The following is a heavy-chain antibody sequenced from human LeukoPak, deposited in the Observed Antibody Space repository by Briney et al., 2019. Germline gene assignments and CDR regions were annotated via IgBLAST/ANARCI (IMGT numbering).Heavy chain of an antibody. CDR3: ARASYCSSTSCYILDY. V-gene: IGHV3-13*01. J-gene: IGHJ4*02. CDR2: IGTAGDT. D-gene: IGHD2-2*02. Sequence: GGSLRLSCAAPGFTFSSYDMHWVRQATGKGLEWVSAIGTAGDTYCPGSVKGRFTISRENAKNSLYLQMNSLRAGDTAVYYCARASYCSSTSCYILDYWGQGTLVTVSS. CDR1: GFTFSSYD.